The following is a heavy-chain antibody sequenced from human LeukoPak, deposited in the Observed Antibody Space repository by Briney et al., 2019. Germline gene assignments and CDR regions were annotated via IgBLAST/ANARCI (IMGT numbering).Heavy chain of an antibody. CDR1: GFTFSSYA. J-gene: IGHJ4*02. CDR3: ARSHTPYSSGWYLKY. D-gene: IGHD6-19*01. Sequence: GGSLRLSCAASGFTFSSYAMSWVRQAPGKGLEWVSAISGGGGSTYYADSVKGRFTISRDNSKNTLCLQMNSLRAEDTAVYYCARSHTPYSSGWYLKYWGQGTLVTVSS. CDR2: ISGGGGST. V-gene: IGHV3-23*01.